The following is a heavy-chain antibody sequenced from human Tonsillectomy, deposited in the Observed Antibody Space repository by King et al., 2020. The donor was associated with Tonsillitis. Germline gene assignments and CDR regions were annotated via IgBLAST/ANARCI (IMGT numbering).Heavy chain of an antibody. J-gene: IGHJ6*02. V-gene: IGHV4-34*01. CDR3: AIPKGGAGSGSYPTARYYYYGLDV. D-gene: IGHD3-10*01. Sequence: VQLQQWGAGLLKPSETLSLTCAVYGGSFSGYFWSWIRRPPGKGLEWVGEINHGGSTNYNPSLKSRSRVTISVDTSKNQFSLKMTSVTAADTAVYYCAIPKGGAGSGSYPTARYYYYGLDVWGQGTKVTVSS. CDR1: GGSFSGYF. CDR2: INHGGST.